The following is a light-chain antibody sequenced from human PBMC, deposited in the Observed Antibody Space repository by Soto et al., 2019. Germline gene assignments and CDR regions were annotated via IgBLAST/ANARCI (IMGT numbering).Light chain of an antibody. CDR1: QSISSW. CDR2: DAS. Sequence: DIQMTQSPSTLSASVGDKVTITCRASQSISSWLAWYQQKPGKAPKLLIFDASSLESGVPPRFSGSGSGTEFTLTISSLQPDDFAIYYCQQYNSYPRTFGQGTKVDIK. J-gene: IGKJ1*01. CDR3: QQYNSYPRT. V-gene: IGKV1-5*01.